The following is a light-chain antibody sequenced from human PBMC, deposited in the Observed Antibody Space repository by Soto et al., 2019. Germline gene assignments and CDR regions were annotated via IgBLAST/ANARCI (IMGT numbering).Light chain of an antibody. CDR1: SSNIGAGYD. CDR2: GNS. CDR3: QSYDSSLCGWV. Sequence: QSVLTQPPSVSGAPGQRVTISCTESSSNIGAGYDVHWYQQLPGTAPKLLIYGNSNRPSGVPDRFSGSKSGTSASLAITRLQAEDAADYYCQSYDSSLCGWVFGGGTKATVL. J-gene: IGLJ3*02. V-gene: IGLV1-40*01.